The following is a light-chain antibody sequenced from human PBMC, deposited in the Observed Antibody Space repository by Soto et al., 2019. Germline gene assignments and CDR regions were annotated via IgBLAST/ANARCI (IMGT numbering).Light chain of an antibody. CDR2: YAS. Sequence: IQMTQSPSSLSASVGDRVTITCQASQGISQNLDWYQQKPVKAPNLLIDYASSLQKGVPSRFSGSRSATHFTFTTSSLQPQDVATSYCRQYDNLFPLPFGQGTRLEIK. V-gene: IGKV1-33*01. CDR3: RQYDNLFPLP. CDR1: QGISQN. J-gene: IGKJ5*01.